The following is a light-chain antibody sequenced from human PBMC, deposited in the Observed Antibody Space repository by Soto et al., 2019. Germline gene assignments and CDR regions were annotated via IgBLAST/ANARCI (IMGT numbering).Light chain of an antibody. CDR1: SSDVGGYNY. CDR3: SSYTSSSIDYV. J-gene: IGLJ1*01. CDR2: DVS. Sequence: QSALTQPASVSGSPGQSITISCTGASSDVGGYNYVSWYQQHPGKAPKLIIYDVSYRPSGVSNRFSGSKSGNTASLTISGLQAEDEADYYCSSYTSSSIDYVFGTGTKLTVL. V-gene: IGLV2-14*03.